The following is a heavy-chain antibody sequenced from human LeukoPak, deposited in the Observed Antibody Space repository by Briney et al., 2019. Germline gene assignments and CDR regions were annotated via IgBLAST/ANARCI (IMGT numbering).Heavy chain of an antibody. CDR2: ISAYNGNT. CDR3: ARGRSRFLEWFNFDY. D-gene: IGHD3-3*01. CDR1: CYTFTSHC. V-gene: IGHV1-18*01. Sequence: ASVKVSCQASCYTFTSHCISWVRQAPGPGREWIGWISAYNGNTNYAQKLQGRVTMTTDTSTSTAYMELRSLRSDDTAVYYCARGRSRFLEWFNFDYWGQGTLVTVSS. J-gene: IGHJ4*02.